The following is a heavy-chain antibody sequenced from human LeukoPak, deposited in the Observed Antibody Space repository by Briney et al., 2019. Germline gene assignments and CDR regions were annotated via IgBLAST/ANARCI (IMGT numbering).Heavy chain of an antibody. D-gene: IGHD5-24*01. CDR2: IHPSGSA. J-gene: IGHJ5*01. Sequence: PSETLSLTCSVSGGSIIDDYLNWVRQPPGEGLEWIGCIHPSGSAHYNPIFESLVSISLDTSTNRFSLNLNSVAAADTAVYYCARGRDAYKVGSWGQGTLVTVSS. V-gene: IGHV4-59*01. CDR1: GGSIIDDY. CDR3: ARGRDAYKVGS.